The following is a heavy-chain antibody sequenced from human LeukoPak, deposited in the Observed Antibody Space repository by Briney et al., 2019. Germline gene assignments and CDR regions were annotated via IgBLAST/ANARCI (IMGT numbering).Heavy chain of an antibody. D-gene: IGHD2-2*01. Sequence: GGALRLSCAAPGFTFSIYATKWGRPAPGKGVGGGSGVCDSGRNTYYSDSVKGRFTISRDNSESTVYLQMNSLTAEDTAQYYCATGCVGSPNCQTTGYDHWGQGTLVTVSS. V-gene: IGHV3-23*01. J-gene: IGHJ4*02. CDR2: VCDSGRNT. CDR1: GFTFSIYA. CDR3: ATGCVGSPNCQTTGYDH.